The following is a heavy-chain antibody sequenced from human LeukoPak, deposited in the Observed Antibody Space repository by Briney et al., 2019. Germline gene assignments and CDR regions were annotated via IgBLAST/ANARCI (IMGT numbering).Heavy chain of an antibody. CDR3: ARDAGRTMVRGVIGY. V-gene: IGHV1-18*01. CDR1: GYTFTSYG. Sequence: ASVKVSCKASGYTFTSYGISWVRQAPGQGIERMGWVSAYNGNTNYAQKLQGRVTMPTDTSTSTAYMELGSLRSDDTAVYYCARDAGRTMVRGVIGYWGQGTLVTVSS. CDR2: VSAYNGNT. D-gene: IGHD3-10*01. J-gene: IGHJ4*02.